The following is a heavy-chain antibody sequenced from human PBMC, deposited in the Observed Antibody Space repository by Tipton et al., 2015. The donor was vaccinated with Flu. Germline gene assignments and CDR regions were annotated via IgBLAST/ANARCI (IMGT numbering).Heavy chain of an antibody. D-gene: IGHD7-27*01. CDR3: AKDKTGPDGSFQSQFDS. CDR2: IYDTGST. CDR1: GGSIRGYV. J-gene: IGHJ4*02. V-gene: IGHV4-59*01. Sequence: TLSLTCSVSGGSIRGYVWTWIRQPPGRGLEWMGYIYDTGSTYYNPSLKGRVIMSVDTSKNQLSLKVRSVTAADTAIYYCAKDKTGPDGSFQSQFDSWGQGALVSVSS.